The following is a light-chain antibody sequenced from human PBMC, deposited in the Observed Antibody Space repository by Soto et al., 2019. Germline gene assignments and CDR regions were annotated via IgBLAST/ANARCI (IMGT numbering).Light chain of an antibody. V-gene: IGKV1-33*01. J-gene: IGKJ1*01. Sequence: IQLTQSPSSLSASVGETVTITCRASQDIDNSLNWYQHQPGKAPKLLIYAVSFLETGVPSRFSGRGSGTEFTLTISSLQPDDFGTYYCQQYDNYPWTFGQGTKVDIK. CDR3: QQYDNYPWT. CDR2: AVS. CDR1: QDIDNS.